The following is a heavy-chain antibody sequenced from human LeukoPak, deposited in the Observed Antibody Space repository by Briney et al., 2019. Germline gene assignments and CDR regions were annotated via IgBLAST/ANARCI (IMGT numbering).Heavy chain of an antibody. CDR3: ANGGNSGSYFED. J-gene: IGHJ4*02. V-gene: IGHV4-30-2*01. D-gene: IGHD1-26*01. CDR1: GGSISSGGYS. Sequence: SQTLSLTCAVSGGSISSGGYSWSWIRQPPGKGLEWIGYIYHSGSTHYSPSLESRLTMSVDTSKIQFSLKLTSVTAADTAVYYCANGGNSGSYFEDWGQGTLVTVSS. CDR2: IYHSGST.